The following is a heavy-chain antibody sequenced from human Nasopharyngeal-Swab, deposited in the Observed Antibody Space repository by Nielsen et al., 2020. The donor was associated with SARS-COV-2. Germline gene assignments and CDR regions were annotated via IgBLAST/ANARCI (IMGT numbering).Heavy chain of an antibody. CDR2: ITYNGNT. CDR3: ASEHTNGYPYHTYYYMDV. D-gene: IGHD2-8*01. Sequence: WIRQPPGKGLEWIAFITYNGNTYYNPSLKSRVSLSLDTSGNQISLNLTAVTAADTAVYYCASEHTNGYPYHTYYYMDVWGKGTTVTVSS. V-gene: IGHV4-31*02. J-gene: IGHJ6*03.